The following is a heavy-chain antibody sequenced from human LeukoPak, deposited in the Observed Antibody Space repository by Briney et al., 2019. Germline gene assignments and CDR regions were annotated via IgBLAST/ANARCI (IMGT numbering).Heavy chain of an antibody. V-gene: IGHV4-61*01. CDR3: ARDYYGSGSYYDRLIDY. CDR2: IYYSGST. Sequence: SEPLSLTCTVSGGSVSSGSYYWSWIRQPPGKGLEWIGYIYYSGSTNYSPSLKSRVTISLDTSKNQFSLKLSSVTAADTAVYYCARDYYGSGSYYDRLIDYWGQGTLVTVSS. D-gene: IGHD3-10*01. J-gene: IGHJ4*02. CDR1: GGSVSSGSYY.